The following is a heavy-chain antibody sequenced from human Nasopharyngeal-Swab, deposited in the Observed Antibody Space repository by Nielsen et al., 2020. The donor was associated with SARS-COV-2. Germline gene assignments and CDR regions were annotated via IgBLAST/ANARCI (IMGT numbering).Heavy chain of an antibody. V-gene: IGHV3-33*01. Sequence: WIRPPPGKGLEWVAVIWYDGSNKYYADSVKGRFTISRDNSKNTLYLQMNSLRAEDTAVYYCARGPKVVGAFDIWDQGTMVTVSS. CDR3: ARGPKVVGAFDI. D-gene: IGHD2-15*01. J-gene: IGHJ3*02. CDR2: IWYDGSNK.